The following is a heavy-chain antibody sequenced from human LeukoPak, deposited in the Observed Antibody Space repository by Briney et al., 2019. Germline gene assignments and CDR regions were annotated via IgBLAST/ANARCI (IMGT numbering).Heavy chain of an antibody. V-gene: IGHV1-24*01. J-gene: IGHJ5*02. CDR1: GYTLTELS. CDR2: SIPENGQT. Sequence: ASVKVSCKVSGYTLTELSIHWVRQGLEEGLQWMGASIPENGQTLYAQNFEGRVTMTADTSTDTTFMELSSLRSEDTAVYYCARDQHESWFDPWGQEPWSPSPQ. CDR3: ARDQHESWFDP.